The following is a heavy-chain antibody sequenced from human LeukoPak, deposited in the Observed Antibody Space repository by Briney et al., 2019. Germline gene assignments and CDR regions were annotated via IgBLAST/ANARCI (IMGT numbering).Heavy chain of an antibody. V-gene: IGHV4-38-2*02. CDR1: GYSISSGYY. CDR3: ARQGIRSFYY. Sequence: PSETLSLTCTVSGYSISSGYYWGWIRQPPGKGLEWIGSIYHSGSTNYNPSLKSRVTISVDTSKNHFSLKLSSVTAADTAVYYCARQGIRSFYYWGQGTLVTVSS. D-gene: IGHD2-15*01. CDR2: IYHSGST. J-gene: IGHJ4*02.